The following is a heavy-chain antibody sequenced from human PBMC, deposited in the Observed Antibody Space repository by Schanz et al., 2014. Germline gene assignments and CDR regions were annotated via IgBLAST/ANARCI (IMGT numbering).Heavy chain of an antibody. Sequence: QVLLVQSGAEVKQPGASVKVSCKASGYTFTGYYIHWVRQAPGQGFEWMGLINPLSGATDYAPTFQGRVSMTRDTSISTAYMEVTRLVSSDTAVYYCARRGPNCSNNACYHGWFDPWGQGTLVTVSS. V-gene: IGHV1-2*02. CDR2: INPLSGAT. CDR3: ARRGPNCSNNACYHGWFDP. J-gene: IGHJ5*02. D-gene: IGHD4-4*01. CDR1: GYTFTGYY.